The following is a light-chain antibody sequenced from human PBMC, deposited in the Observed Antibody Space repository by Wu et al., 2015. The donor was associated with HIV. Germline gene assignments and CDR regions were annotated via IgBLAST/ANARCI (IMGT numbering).Light chain of an antibody. CDR3: QQYGRSPPYS. J-gene: IGKJ2*03. CDR1: QSVSSSY. Sequence: EIVLTQSPGTLSLSPGDRATLSCRASQSVSSSYLAWYQQKPGQAPRLLIYGTSSRATTIPDRFSGSGSGTDFTLTISGLEPEDSAVYYCQQYGRSPPYSFGQGTKLEIK. V-gene: IGKV3-20*01. CDR2: GTS.